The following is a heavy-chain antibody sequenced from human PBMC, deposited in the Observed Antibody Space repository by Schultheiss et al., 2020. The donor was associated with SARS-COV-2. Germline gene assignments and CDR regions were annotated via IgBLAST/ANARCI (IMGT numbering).Heavy chain of an antibody. J-gene: IGHJ3*02. CDR1: GFTFNIHA. CDR2: ISYDGSNK. V-gene: IGHV3-30*07. D-gene: IGHD4-17*01. CDR3: ASTGRDYGDAFDI. Sequence: GESLKISCAASGFTFNIHAMHWVRQAPGRGLEWVAVISYDGSNKYYADSVKGRFTISRDNAKNSLYLQMNSLRAEDTAVYYCASTGRDYGDAFDIWGQGTMVTVSS.